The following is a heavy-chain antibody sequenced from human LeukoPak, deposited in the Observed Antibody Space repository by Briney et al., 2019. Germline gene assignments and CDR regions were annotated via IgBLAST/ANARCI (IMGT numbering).Heavy chain of an antibody. CDR3: ARDDPSIAAR. J-gene: IGHJ4*02. CDR1: GFTFSSYS. Sequence: GGSLRLSCAAPGFTFSSYSMNWVRQAPGKGLEWVSSISSSSYIYYADSVKGRFTISRDNAKNSLYLQMNSLRAEDTAVYYCARDDPSIAARWGQGTLVTVSS. CDR2: ISSSSYI. V-gene: IGHV3-21*01. D-gene: IGHD6-6*01.